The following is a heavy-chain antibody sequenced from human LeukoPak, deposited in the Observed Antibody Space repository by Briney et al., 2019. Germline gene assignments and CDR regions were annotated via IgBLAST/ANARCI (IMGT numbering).Heavy chain of an antibody. D-gene: IGHD3-10*01. CDR2: IIPIFGTA. CDR3: ARDRYYYGSGSRPDEHDAFDI. CDR1: GGTFSSYA. V-gene: IGHV1-69*13. J-gene: IGHJ3*02. Sequence: ASVKVSCKASGGTFSSYAISWVRQAPGQGLEWMGGIIPIFGTANYAQKFQGRVTITADESTSTAYMELSSLRSEDTAVYYCARDRYYYGSGSRPDEHDAFDIWGQGTMVTVSS.